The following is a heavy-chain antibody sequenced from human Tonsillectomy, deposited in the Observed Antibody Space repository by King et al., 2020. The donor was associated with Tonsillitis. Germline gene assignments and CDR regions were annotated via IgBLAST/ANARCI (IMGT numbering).Heavy chain of an antibody. Sequence: VQLVESGAEVKKPGESLKISCQVSGYSFTNYWVGWVGQMPGKGLEWMGIIYPGDSDTRYSPSFHGQVTISVDKSSRTAYLQWNSLKASDTAMYYCAREGQWLIHDAFDVWGQGTMVTVSS. CDR2: IYPGDSDT. CDR3: AREGQWLIHDAFDV. CDR1: GYSFTNYW. D-gene: IGHD6-19*01. V-gene: IGHV5-51*03. J-gene: IGHJ3*01.